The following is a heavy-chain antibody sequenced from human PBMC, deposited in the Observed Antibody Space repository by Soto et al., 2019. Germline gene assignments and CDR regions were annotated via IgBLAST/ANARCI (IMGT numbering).Heavy chain of an antibody. CDR3: AKGFCTDGLCYIYPQPIDY. J-gene: IGHJ4*02. CDR1: GFTFNNYA. Sequence: EVQLLESGGGLVQPGGSLRLSCAASGFTFNNYAMNWVRQAPGKGLEWVSAISTSGDNTYYADSVKGRFSISRDNSKNTLYLQMNSLRADDTAVFYCAKGFCTDGLCYIYPQPIDYWGQGTLVTVSS. D-gene: IGHD2-8*01. CDR2: ISTSGDNT. V-gene: IGHV3-23*01.